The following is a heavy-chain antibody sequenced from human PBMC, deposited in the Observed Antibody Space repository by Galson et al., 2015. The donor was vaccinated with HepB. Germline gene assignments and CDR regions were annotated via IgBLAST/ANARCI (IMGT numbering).Heavy chain of an antibody. D-gene: IGHD3-3*01. CDR2: IDPSDSYT. Sequence: QSGAEVKKPGESLRISCKGSGYSFTSYWISWVRQMPGKGLEWMGRIDPSDSYTNYSPSFQGHVTISADKSISTAYLQWSSLKASDTAMYYCARHLPTYYDFWSGYSGALNWFDPWGQGTLVTVSS. CDR1: GYSFTSYW. CDR3: ARHLPTYYDFWSGYSGALNWFDP. J-gene: IGHJ5*02. V-gene: IGHV5-10-1*01.